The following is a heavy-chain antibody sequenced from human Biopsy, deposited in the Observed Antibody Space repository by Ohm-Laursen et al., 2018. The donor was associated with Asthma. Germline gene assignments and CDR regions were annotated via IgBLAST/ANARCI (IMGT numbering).Heavy chain of an antibody. CDR1: GYTFTGYY. CDR2: INPNSGGT. Sequence: SSVKVSCKASGYTFTGYYMHWVRQAPGQGLVWMGRINPNSGGTNYAQKFQGRVTMTRDTSISTAYMELSRLRSDDTAVDYCAREGIAGTTAWFDPWGQGTLVTVSS. V-gene: IGHV1-2*06. CDR3: AREGIAGTTAWFDP. J-gene: IGHJ5*02. D-gene: IGHD1-7*01.